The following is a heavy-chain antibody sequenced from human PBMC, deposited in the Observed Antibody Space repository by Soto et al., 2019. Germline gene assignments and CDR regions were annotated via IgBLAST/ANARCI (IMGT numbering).Heavy chain of an antibody. CDR1: GYTFTSYA. J-gene: IGHJ5*02. CDR3: ARYRQQLNWFDP. Sequence: QVQLVQSGAEEKKPGASVKVSCKASGYTFTSYAMHWVRQAPGQRLEWMGWINAGNGNTKYSQKFQGRVTITRDTSTSTAYMELSMKRSEDTAVDYCARYRQQLNWFDPWVQGTLVAASS. D-gene: IGHD6-13*01. CDR2: INAGNGNT. V-gene: IGHV1-3*05.